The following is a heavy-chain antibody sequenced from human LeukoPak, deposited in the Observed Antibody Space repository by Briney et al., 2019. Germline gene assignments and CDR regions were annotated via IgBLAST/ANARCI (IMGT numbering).Heavy chain of an antibody. CDR1: GFTFSGYS. Sequence: GGSLRLSCAASGFTFSGYSMSWVRQAPGKGPEWVSTISGSGDATYYADSVKGRFTISRDNSKNTLYLQMNSLRAEDTAVYYCAKYYYGSGSYSGNDYWGQGTLVAVSS. J-gene: IGHJ4*02. CDR3: AKYYYGSGSYSGNDY. CDR2: ISGSGDAT. D-gene: IGHD3-10*01. V-gene: IGHV3-23*01.